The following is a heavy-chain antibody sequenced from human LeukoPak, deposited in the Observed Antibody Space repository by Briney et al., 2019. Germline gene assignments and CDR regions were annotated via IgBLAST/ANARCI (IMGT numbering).Heavy chain of an antibody. V-gene: IGHV4-4*07. CDR3: ARDRRVYYDSSGYYSGSYWYFDL. CDR2: IYTSGST. J-gene: IGHJ2*01. CDR1: GGSISSYY. Sequence: SETLSLTCTVSGGSISSYYWSWIWQPAGKGLEWIGRIYTSGSTNYNPSLKSRVTMSVDTSKNQFSLKLSSVTAADTAVYYCARDRRVYYDSSGYYSGSYWYFDLWGRGTLVTVSS. D-gene: IGHD3-22*01.